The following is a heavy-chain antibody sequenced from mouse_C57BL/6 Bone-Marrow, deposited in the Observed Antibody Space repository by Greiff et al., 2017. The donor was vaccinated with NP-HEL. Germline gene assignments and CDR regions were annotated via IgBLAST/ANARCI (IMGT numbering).Heavy chain of an antibody. V-gene: IGHV1-80*01. CDR3: AKDWNYFDY. CDR2: LYPGDGDT. D-gene: IGHD4-1*01. CDR1: GYAFSSYW. J-gene: IGHJ2*01. Sequence: VKLVESGAELVKPGASVKISCKASGYAFSSYWMNWVKPRPGKGLEWIGQLYPGDGDTNYNGKFKGKATLTADQSSSPAYMQLSSLTSEDSAVYFCAKDWNYFDYWGQGTTLTVSS.